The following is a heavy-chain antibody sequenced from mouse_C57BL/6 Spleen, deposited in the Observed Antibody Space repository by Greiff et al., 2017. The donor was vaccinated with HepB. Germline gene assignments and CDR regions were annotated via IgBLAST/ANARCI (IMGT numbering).Heavy chain of an antibody. CDR1: GYAFSSSW. CDR3: AYGYEFAY. J-gene: IGHJ3*01. CDR2: IYPGDGDT. D-gene: IGHD2-2*01. Sequence: QVQLQQSGPELVKPGASVKISCKASGYAFSSSWMNWVKQRPGKGLEWIGRIYPGDGDTNYNGKFKGKATLTADKSSSTAYMKLSSLTSEDSAVYFCAYGYEFAYWGQGTLVTVSA. V-gene: IGHV1-82*01.